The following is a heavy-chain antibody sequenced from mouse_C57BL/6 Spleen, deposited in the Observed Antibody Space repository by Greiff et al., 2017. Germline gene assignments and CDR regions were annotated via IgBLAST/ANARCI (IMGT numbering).Heavy chain of an antibody. D-gene: IGHD1-1*01. CDR3: ARSGSSYFDY. J-gene: IGHJ2*01. CDR2: IDPSDSYT. CDR1: GYTFTSYW. V-gene: IGHV1-50*01. Sequence: QVQLQQPGAELVKPGASVKLSCKASGYTFTSYWMQWVKQRPGQGLEWIGEIDPSDSYTNYNQKFKGKATLTVDTSSSTAYMQLSSLTSEDSAVXYCARSGSSYFDYWGQGTTLTVSS.